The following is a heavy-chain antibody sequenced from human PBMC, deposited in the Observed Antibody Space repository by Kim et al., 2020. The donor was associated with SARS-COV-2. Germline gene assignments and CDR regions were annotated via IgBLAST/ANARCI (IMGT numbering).Heavy chain of an antibody. V-gene: IGHV3-11*01. D-gene: IGHD5-12*01. CDR1: GLSFSDSY. CDR3: ARSGNGYNAFGI. CDR2: ISTSGESI. Sequence: GGSLRLSCAASGLSFSDSYMTWVRQAPGKGLEWLSFISTSGESIFYADSVEGRFTISRDNAKNALYLQMNYLRDEDTAVYYCARSGNGYNAFGIWGQGVLVTVSS. J-gene: IGHJ4*02.